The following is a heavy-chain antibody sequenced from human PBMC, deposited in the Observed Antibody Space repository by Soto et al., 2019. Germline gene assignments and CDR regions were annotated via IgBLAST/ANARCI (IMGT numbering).Heavy chain of an antibody. D-gene: IGHD2-8*01. CDR3: ARDHGPIDY. Sequence: PGGSLRLSCAASGFTFSSYWMHWVRQAPGKGLVWVSRINSDGSSTSYADSVKGRFTISRDNAKNKLYQQMNSFIAYDTAVYYCARDHGPIDYWGQGTLVTVSS. CDR2: INSDGSST. CDR1: GFTFSSYW. J-gene: IGHJ4*02. V-gene: IGHV3-74*01.